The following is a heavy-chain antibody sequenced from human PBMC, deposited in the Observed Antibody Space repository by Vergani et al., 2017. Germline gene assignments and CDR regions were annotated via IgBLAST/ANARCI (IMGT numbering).Heavy chain of an antibody. CDR3: AKDLSYSTAWPHVDS. Sequence: QVHLVESGGGVVQPGRSLTLSCVASGCSFRGHGMHWVRPAPGKGLEWVAMISYDGDRRDYGDFAKGRFTISRDSSKTVYLQMNSLRVEDTAMYFCAKDLSYSTAWPHVDSRGQGTLVTVSS. V-gene: IGHV3-30*18. CDR1: GCSFRGHG. D-gene: IGHD4-11*01. CDR2: ISYDGDRR. J-gene: IGHJ4*02.